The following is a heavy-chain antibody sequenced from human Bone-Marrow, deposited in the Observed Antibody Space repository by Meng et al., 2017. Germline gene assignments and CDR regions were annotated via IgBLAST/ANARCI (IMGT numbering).Heavy chain of an antibody. CDR2: ISYDGSNK. CDR1: GFTFSSYA. Sequence: GGSLRLSCAASGFTFSSYAMHWVRQAPGKGLEWVAVISYDGSNKYYADSVKGRFTISRDNSKNTLYLQMNSLRAEDTAVYYCARDQSNIAAAVFYYYYYGMDVWGQGTTVTVSS. CDR3: ARDQSNIAAAVFYYYYYGMDV. D-gene: IGHD6-13*01. V-gene: IGHV3-30*04. J-gene: IGHJ6*02.